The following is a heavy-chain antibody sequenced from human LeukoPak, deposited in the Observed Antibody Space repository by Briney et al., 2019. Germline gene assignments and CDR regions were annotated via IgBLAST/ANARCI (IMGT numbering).Heavy chain of an antibody. CDR2: INPSGGST. Sequence: ASVKVSCKASGYTFTSYYMHWVRQAPGQGLEWMGIINPSGGSTSYAQKFQGRVTMTRDTSTSTVYMELSSLRSEDTAVYYCARVGYYDSSGYYPHFDYWGQGTLVTVSS. D-gene: IGHD3-22*01. CDR1: GYTFTSYY. CDR3: ARVGYYDSSGYYPHFDY. V-gene: IGHV1-46*01. J-gene: IGHJ4*02.